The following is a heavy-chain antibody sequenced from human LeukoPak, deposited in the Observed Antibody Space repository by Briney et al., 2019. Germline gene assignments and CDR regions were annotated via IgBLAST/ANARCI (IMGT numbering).Heavy chain of an antibody. CDR2: INPKSGGT. CDR1: GYTFTGYY. J-gene: IGHJ5*01. V-gene: IGHV1-2*02. D-gene: IGHD5-24*01. Sequence: ASVKVSCKASGYTFTGYYLHWVRQAPGQGLEWMGWINPKSGGTKYAQKFQGRVTMTRDTSISTAYMELSRLRSDETAVYYCAKENYRFDSWGQGTLVTVSS. CDR3: AKENYRFDS.